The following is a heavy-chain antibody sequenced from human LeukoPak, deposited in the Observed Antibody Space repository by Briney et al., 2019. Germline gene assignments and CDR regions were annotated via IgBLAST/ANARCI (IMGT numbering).Heavy chain of an antibody. D-gene: IGHD1-26*01. J-gene: IGHJ4*02. CDR3: ARGRGGSYHY. CDR2: INTDGSTT. CDR1: GFTFSNDW. Sequence: GGSLRLSCAASGFTFSNDWMHWVRQAPGKGLVWVSRINTDGSTTTYADSVKGRFTISRDNAKNTLYLQMNSLRVEDTAVNYCARGRGGSYHYWGQGTLVTVSS. V-gene: IGHV3-74*01.